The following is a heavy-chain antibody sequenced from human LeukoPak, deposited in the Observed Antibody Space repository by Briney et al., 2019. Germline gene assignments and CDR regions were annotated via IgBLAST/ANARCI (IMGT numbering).Heavy chain of an antibody. D-gene: IGHD6-13*01. CDR3: ARGVYIAAAQYGY. J-gene: IGHJ4*02. Sequence: SETLSLTCTVSGGSISSYYWSWLRQPPGKGLEWLGYIYYSGTTTYNPSLKSRVTISVDTSKNQFSLKLSSVTAADTAVYYCARGVYIAAAQYGYWGQGTLVTVSS. CDR2: IYYSGTT. V-gene: IGHV4-59*01. CDR1: GGSISSYY.